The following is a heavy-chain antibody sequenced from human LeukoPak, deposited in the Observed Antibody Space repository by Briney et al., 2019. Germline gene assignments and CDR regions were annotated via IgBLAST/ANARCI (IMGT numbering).Heavy chain of an antibody. D-gene: IGHD3-22*01. CDR2: VSGSGGST. CDR3: AKKGGSGDSSGYYSIPYYFDY. V-gene: IGHV3-23*01. CDR1: GSTFSESA. Sequence: GGSLRLSCAASGSTFSESALTWVRQTPGKGLEWVSCVSGSGGSTYYADSVKGRFTISRDNSKNTVYLQMNSLRAEDTAVYYCAKKGGSGDSSGYYSIPYYFDYWGRGTLVTVSS. J-gene: IGHJ4*02.